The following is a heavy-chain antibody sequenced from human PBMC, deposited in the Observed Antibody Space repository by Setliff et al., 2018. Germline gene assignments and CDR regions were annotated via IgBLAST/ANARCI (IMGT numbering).Heavy chain of an antibody. V-gene: IGHV4-4*02. J-gene: IGHJ5*02. Sequence: PSETLSLTCTVSGGSISSSHSWSWIRQPPGKGLEWIGEINHSGSTNYNPSLKSRVTISVDTSKNQFSLKLSSVTAADTAVYYCARDVRYYYGSGSYYNDWFDPWGQGTLVTVSS. D-gene: IGHD3-10*01. CDR1: GGSISSSHS. CDR3: ARDVRYYYGSGSYYNDWFDP. CDR2: INHSGST.